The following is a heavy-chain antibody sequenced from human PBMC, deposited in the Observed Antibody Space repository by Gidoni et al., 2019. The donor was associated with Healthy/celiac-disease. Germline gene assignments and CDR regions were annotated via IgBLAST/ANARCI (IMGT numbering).Heavy chain of an antibody. CDR2: ISSSSSYI. Sequence: EVQLVESGGGLVKPGGSLRLSCAASGFTFSSYSMNWVRQAPGKGLEWVSSISSSSSYIYYADSVKGRFTISRDDAKNSLYLQMNSLRAEDTAVYYCARVLSDYAPDYWGQGTLVTVSS. CDR1: GFTFSSYS. D-gene: IGHD4-17*01. CDR3: ARVLSDYAPDY. V-gene: IGHV3-21*01. J-gene: IGHJ4*02.